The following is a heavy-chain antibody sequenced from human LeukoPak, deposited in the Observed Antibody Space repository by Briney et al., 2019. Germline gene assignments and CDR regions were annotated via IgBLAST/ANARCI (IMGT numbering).Heavy chain of an antibody. J-gene: IGHJ3*02. CDR1: GGTFSSYA. Sequence: ASVKVSCKASGGTFSSYAISWVRQAPGQGLEWMGGIIPIFGTANYAQKFQGRVTITADESTSTAYMELSSLRSEDTAVYYCARDRRGYCSGGSCFSDIWGQGTMVTVSS. CDR2: IIPIFGTA. V-gene: IGHV1-69*13. D-gene: IGHD2-15*01. CDR3: ARDRRGYCSGGSCFSDI.